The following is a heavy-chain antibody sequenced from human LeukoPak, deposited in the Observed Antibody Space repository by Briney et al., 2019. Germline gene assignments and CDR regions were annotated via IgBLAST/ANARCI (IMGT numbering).Heavy chain of an antibody. CDR1: GFTFSIHA. Sequence: LGGSLRLSCTASGFTFSIHALSWVRQAPGKGLEWVSAISGSSGNTYYADSVKGRYTISRDNSKNTLYLQMSSLRAEDTAVYYCAKSSGWSPLYNWFAPWGQGTLVTVSS. V-gene: IGHV3-23*01. J-gene: IGHJ5*02. CDR2: ISGSSGNT. CDR3: AKSSGWSPLYNWFAP. D-gene: IGHD6-19*01.